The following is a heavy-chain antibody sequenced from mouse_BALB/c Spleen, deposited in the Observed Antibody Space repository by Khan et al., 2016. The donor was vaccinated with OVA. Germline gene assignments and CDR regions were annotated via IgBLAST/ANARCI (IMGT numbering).Heavy chain of an antibody. J-gene: IGHJ4*01. Sequence: VQLQQSGPELVKPGASVRISCKASGYTFTSYYIHWVKQRPGQGLEWIGWIYPGNVNTDYNEKFKGKATLTADKSSSTDYMQLSRLSSEDSAVYFCARWGGNYPSYAMDYWGQGTSVTVSS. D-gene: IGHD2-1*01. V-gene: IGHV1S56*01. CDR1: GYTFTSYY. CDR3: ARWGGNYPSYAMDY. CDR2: IYPGNVNT.